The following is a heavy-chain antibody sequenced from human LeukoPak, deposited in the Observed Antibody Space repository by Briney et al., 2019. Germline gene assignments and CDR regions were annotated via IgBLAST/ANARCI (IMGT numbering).Heavy chain of an antibody. V-gene: IGHV4-59*01. CDR1: CVSISSYY. CDR2: LYYTGST. Sequence: SETLSLTRTVSCVSISSYYWRWIRQPPGKGLEWIGYLYYTGSTNYNPSLKSRVTISVYTYKNQFSLELSSVTAADTAMYYCARVGFGNTPHPIDYWGQGTLVTVSS. D-gene: IGHD4-23*01. J-gene: IGHJ4*02. CDR3: ARVGFGNTPHPIDY.